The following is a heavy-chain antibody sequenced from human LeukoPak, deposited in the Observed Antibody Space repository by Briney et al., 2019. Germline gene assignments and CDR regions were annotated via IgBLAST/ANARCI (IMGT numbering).Heavy chain of an antibody. CDR1: GLTFNTYG. J-gene: IGHJ4*02. CDR3: VSVLTVTFDS. D-gene: IGHD4-17*01. V-gene: IGHV3-33*01. CDR2: VWSDGNGK. Sequence: SGGPLTLPCAPSGLTFNTYGMHWLRQAPPKGLEWVALVWSDGNGKFYADSVKGRFTISRDNSKNTVYLQMDSLRAEDTAVYYCVSVLTVTFDSWGQGTLVTVSS.